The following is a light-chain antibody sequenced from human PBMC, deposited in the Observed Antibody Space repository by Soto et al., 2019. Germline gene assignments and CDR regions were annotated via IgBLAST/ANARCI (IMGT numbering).Light chain of an antibody. CDR2: DAS. CDR1: QSVSSY. CDR3: QQRSIWPLT. J-gene: IGKJ5*01. Sequence: EVVLTQSPATLSLSPGDRATLSCRASQSVSSYFAWYQQKPGQAPRLLIYDASNRAPGIPARFSGSGSGTDFTLTISSLEAEDFAVYYCQQRSIWPLTFGQGTRLEIK. V-gene: IGKV3-11*01.